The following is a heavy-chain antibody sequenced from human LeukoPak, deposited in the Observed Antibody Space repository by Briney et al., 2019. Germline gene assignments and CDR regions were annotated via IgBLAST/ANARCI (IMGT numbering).Heavy chain of an antibody. CDR2: IFYTGNI. J-gene: IGHJ4*02. D-gene: IGHD3-22*01. CDR1: GGFLSSYY. CDR3: VSGYHRY. Sequence: SETLSLTCTVSGGFLSSYYWTWIRQPPGKGLEWIGYIFYTGNINYNPSLKSRVTLSVDTSKNQFSLKLSSVTAADTAVYYCVSGYHRYWGQGTLVTVSS. V-gene: IGHV4-59*01.